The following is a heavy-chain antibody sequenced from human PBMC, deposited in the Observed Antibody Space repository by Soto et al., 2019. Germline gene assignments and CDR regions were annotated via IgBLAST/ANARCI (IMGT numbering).Heavy chain of an antibody. V-gene: IGHV1-69*06. Sequence: AASVKVSCKASGGTFSSYAISWVRQAPGQGLEWMGGIIPIFGTANYAQKFQGRVTITADKSTSAAYMELSSLRSEDTAVYYCARVGGGDCYLCFDYWGQGTLVTVSS. CDR1: GGTFSSYA. J-gene: IGHJ4*02. CDR2: IIPIFGTA. CDR3: ARVGGGDCYLCFDY. D-gene: IGHD2-21*02.